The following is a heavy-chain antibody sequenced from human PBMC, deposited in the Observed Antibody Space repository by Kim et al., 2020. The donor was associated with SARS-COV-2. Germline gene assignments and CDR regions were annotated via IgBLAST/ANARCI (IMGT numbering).Heavy chain of an antibody. CDR2: SSSGLI. V-gene: IGHV3-48*02. CDR3: ARDWNY. J-gene: IGHJ4*02. Sequence: SSSGLIYYADSVKGRFTISRDNAENSLYLQMNSLRDEDTAVYFCARDWNYWGQGTLVTVSS. D-gene: IGHD3-3*01.